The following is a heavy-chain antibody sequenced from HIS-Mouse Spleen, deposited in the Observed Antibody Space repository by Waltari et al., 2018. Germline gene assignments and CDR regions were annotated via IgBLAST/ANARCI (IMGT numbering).Heavy chain of an antibody. CDR3: AREIPYSSSWYDWYFDL. D-gene: IGHD6-13*01. Sequence: QLQLQESGPGLVKPSETLSLTCTVSGGSISSSSYYWGWIRQPPGKGLEWIGSIYYSGSTCAIPSLKSRVTISVDTSKNQFSLKLSSVTAADTAVYYCAREIPYSSSWYDWYFDLWGRGTLVTVSS. J-gene: IGHJ2*01. V-gene: IGHV4-39*07. CDR2: IYYSGST. CDR1: GGSISSSSYY.